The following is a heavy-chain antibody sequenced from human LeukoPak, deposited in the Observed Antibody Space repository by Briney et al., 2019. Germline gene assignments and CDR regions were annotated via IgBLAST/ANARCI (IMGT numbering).Heavy chain of an antibody. CDR2: IGGST. Sequence: PGGSLRLSCAASGFTFSNSGMSWVRQAPGKGLEWVSGIGGSTYYRDSVKGRFTISRDNSKNTLYLQMNSLRAEDTAVYYCAKASVGIVSIYDSTDYWGQGTLVTVSS. J-gene: IGHJ4*02. CDR1: GFTFSNSG. D-gene: IGHD3-22*01. CDR3: AKASVGIVSIYDSTDY. V-gene: IGHV3-23*01.